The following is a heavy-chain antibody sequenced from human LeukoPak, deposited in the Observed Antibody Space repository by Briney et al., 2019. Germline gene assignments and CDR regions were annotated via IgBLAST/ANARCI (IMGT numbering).Heavy chain of an antibody. J-gene: IGHJ4*02. CDR3: ARESYGDYGGSRIDY. Sequence: SGTLSLTCAVSGGSISSSNWWSWARQPPGKGLEWIGEIYHSGSTNYNPSLKSRVTISVDKSKNQFSLKLSSVTAADTAVYYCARESYGDYGGSRIDYWGQGTLATVSS. V-gene: IGHV4-4*02. CDR2: IYHSGST. CDR1: GGSISSSNW. D-gene: IGHD4-17*01.